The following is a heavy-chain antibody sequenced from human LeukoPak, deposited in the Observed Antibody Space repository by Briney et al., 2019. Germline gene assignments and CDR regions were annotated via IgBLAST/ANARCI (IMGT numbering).Heavy chain of an antibody. D-gene: IGHD3-10*01. Sequence: GGSLRLSCAASGFTVSSNYMSWVRQAPGKGLEWVSVIYLGGNTYYADSVKGRFTISRDNSKNTLYLQMNSLRAEDTAVYYCARDYGSHGEYFDYWGQGTLVTVYS. CDR1: GFTVSSNY. V-gene: IGHV3-53*01. CDR3: ARDYGSHGEYFDY. J-gene: IGHJ4*02. CDR2: IYLGGNT.